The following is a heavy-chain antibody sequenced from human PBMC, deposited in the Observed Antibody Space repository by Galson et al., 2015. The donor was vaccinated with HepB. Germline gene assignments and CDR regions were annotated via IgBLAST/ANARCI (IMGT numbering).Heavy chain of an antibody. Sequence: SLRLSCAASGFTFDDYTMHWVRQVPGKSLEWVSLIGWDGITTYYANSVKGRFTISRDNSKHSLFLQMNSLRTQDTGLYYCVKDLTYYYGSGISPAYGLDVWGQGTTVTVAS. D-gene: IGHD3-10*01. CDR1: GFTFDDYT. J-gene: IGHJ6*02. CDR3: VKDLTYYYGSGISPAYGLDV. V-gene: IGHV3-43*01. CDR2: IGWDGITT.